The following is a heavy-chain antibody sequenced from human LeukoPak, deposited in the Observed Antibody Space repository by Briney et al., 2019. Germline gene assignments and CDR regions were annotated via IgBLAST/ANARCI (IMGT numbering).Heavy chain of an antibody. J-gene: IGHJ4*02. CDR1: GYTFTSYD. V-gene: IGHV1-8*03. D-gene: IGHD6-13*01. CDR2: MNPNSGNT. Sequence: ASVKVSCKASGYTFTSYDINWVRQATGQGLEWMGWMNPNSGNTGYAQKFQGRVTITRDTSIRTAYMELSNLTSDDTAVYYCAKVYGFCRGSSWSRQPLPLGYWGQGTLVTVSS. CDR3: AKVYGFCRGSSWSRQPLPLGY.